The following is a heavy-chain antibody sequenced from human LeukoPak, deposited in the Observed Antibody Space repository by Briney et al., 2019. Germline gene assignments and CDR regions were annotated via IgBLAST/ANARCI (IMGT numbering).Heavy chain of an antibody. CDR3: ATSDGYPYIDAFDI. D-gene: IGHD5-24*01. CDR1: NDSITSYS. Sequence: SETLSLTCTVSNDSITSYSWNWIRQPPGKGLEWIGSIYYSGSADYIPSLRDRLTISVDTSKNEFSLKLSSVSAADTAVYYCATSDGYPYIDAFDIWGQGTMVTVSS. CDR2: IYYSGSA. V-gene: IGHV4-59*01. J-gene: IGHJ3*02.